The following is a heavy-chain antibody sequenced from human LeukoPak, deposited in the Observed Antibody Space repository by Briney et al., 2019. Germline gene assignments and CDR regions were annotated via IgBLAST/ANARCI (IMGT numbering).Heavy chain of an antibody. D-gene: IGHD2-8*01. V-gene: IGHV1-2*06. CDR3: ARLVGAGLLLGYCTNGACSDTGWFDP. CDR1: GYTFTGYY. Sequence: ASVKVSCKASGYTFTGYYMHWVRQAPGQGLEWMGRINPNSGGTNYAQKFQGRVTMTRDTSISTAYMELSRLRSDDTAVYYCARLVGAGLLLGYCTNGACSDTGWFDPWGQGTLVTVSS. J-gene: IGHJ5*02. CDR2: INPNSGGT.